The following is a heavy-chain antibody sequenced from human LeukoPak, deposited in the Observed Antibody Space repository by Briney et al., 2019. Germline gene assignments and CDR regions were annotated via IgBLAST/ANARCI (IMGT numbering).Heavy chain of an antibody. CDR3: TTWGGGGH. Sequence: ASMKVSCTASGYTFTTFGITWIRQSPGQGPERMGWISPYNGNTNYGLKFQGRLTLTTDTATSTAYMELRSLQSDDSAVYYCTTWGGGGHWGQGTLVSVAS. J-gene: IGHJ4*02. CDR2: ISPYNGNT. V-gene: IGHV1-18*01. D-gene: IGHD3-16*01. CDR1: GYTFTTFG.